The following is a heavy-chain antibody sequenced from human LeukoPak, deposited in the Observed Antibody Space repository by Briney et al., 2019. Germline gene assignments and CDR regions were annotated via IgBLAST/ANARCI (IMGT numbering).Heavy chain of an antibody. D-gene: IGHD1-26*01. CDR3: AKGTGSYLERY. V-gene: IGHV3-23*01. J-gene: IGHJ4*02. CDR2: ITGSGDDT. Sequence: GGSLRLSCAASGFTFSSYAMNWVRQAPGKGLEWVSGITGSGDDTYYADSVKGRFTISRDNSKNTLYLQMNSLRAEDTAVYYCAKGTGSYLERYWGQGTLVTVSS. CDR1: GFTFSSYA.